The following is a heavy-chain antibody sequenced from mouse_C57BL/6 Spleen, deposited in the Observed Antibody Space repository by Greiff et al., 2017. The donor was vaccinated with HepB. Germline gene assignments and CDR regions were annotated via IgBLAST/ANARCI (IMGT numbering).Heavy chain of an antibody. Sequence: VQVVESGAELVRPGSSVKLSCKASGYTFTSYWMDWVKQRPGQGLEWIGNIYPSDSETHYNQKFKDKATLTVDKSSSTAYMQLSSLTSEDSAVYYCARDYGSRPYWYFDVWGTGTTVTVSS. CDR1: GYTFTSYW. CDR3: ARDYGSRPYWYFDV. J-gene: IGHJ1*03. CDR2: IYPSDSET. V-gene: IGHV1-61*01. D-gene: IGHD1-1*01.